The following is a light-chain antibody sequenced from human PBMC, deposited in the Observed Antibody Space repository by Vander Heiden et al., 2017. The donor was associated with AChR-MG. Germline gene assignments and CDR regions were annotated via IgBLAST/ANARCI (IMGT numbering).Light chain of an antibody. CDR3: MQALRAPPM. Sequence: DIVLTQSPLSLPVTPAEPASISCRSSPSLLHSNGYNYLDWYLQKPGQSPQLLIYVGSNRAGGVPDRFSGTGSGTDFALKISRVEAEDVGIYYCMQALRAPPMFGQGTKLEIK. V-gene: IGKV2-28*01. J-gene: IGKJ1*01. CDR2: VGS. CDR1: PSLLHSNGYNY.